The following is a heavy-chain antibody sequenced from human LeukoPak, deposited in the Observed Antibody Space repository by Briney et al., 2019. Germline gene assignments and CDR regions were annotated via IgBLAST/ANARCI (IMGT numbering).Heavy chain of an antibody. CDR2: IIPIFGTA. J-gene: IGHJ4*02. D-gene: IGHD2-15*01. CDR3: AKQLGYCSDGSCYFPY. V-gene: IGHV1-69*13. CDR1: GGTFSSYA. Sequence: SVKVSCKASGGTFSSYAISWVRQAPGQGLEWMGGIIPIFGTANYAQKFQGRVTITADESTSTAYMELSSLRSEDTAVYYCAKQLGYCSDGSCYFPYWGQGTLVTVSS.